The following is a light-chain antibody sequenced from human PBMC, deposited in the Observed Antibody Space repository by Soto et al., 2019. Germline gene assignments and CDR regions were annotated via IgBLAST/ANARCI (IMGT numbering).Light chain of an antibody. CDR2: QDD. CDR3: QAWDSNSAL. J-gene: IGLJ2*01. CDR1: KLGDKY. V-gene: IGLV3-1*01. Sequence: SYELTQPPSVSVSPGQTGTITCSGDKLGDKYVCWYQQKPGQSPMLVISQDDKRPSGIPARFSGSNSGNTATLTIRGAQAMDEGLYFCQAWDSNSALFGGGTKVTVL.